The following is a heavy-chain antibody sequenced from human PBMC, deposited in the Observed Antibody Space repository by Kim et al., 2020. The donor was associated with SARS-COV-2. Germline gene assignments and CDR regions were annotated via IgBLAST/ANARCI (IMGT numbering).Heavy chain of an antibody. D-gene: IGHD3-22*01. CDR1: EFSFGDSY. CDR2: ISHTSRTI. J-gene: IGHJ4*02. Sequence: GGSLRLSCEASEFSFGDSYINWIRQTPEKGLEWLSYISHTSRTIYYADSVRGRFTISRDNAKRSAFLQMDNLRIEDTGTYYCAGRVWDGHGYPLFDFWGQGTLITVSS. CDR3: AGRVWDGHGYPLFDF. V-gene: IGHV3-11*01.